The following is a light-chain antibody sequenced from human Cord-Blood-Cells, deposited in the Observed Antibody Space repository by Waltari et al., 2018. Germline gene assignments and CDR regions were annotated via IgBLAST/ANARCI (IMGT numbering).Light chain of an antibody. V-gene: IGLV2-23*01. CDR2: DGS. CDR3: CSYAGSSTWV. J-gene: IGLJ3*02. Sequence: QSALTQPASVSGSPGQSITISCTGTSSDVGSYNLVSLYQQHPGKAPKLMIYDGSKRPSGVSNRFSGSKSGNTASLTISGLQAEDEADYYCCSYAGSSTWVFGGGTKLTVL. CDR1: SSDVGSYNL.